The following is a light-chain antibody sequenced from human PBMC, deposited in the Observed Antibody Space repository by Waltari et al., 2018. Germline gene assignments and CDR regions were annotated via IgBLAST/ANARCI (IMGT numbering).Light chain of an antibody. CDR1: QSLLSRSDNMNY. CDR3: LQVYTAPLT. J-gene: IGKJ4*01. Sequence: DIVMTQSPDSLAVSLGERATINCKSSQSLLSRSDNMNYLAWYQQKPGQPPKLLFNWESTLASGVPDRVSASGSATHFTLTISSLQPEDVAVYYCLQVYTAPLTFGGGTKVEIK. CDR2: WES. V-gene: IGKV4-1*01.